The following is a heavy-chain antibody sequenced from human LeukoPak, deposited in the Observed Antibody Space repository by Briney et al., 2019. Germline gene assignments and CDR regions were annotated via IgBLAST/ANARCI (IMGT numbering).Heavy chain of an antibody. Sequence: GGSLRLSCAACGFTFSSYGMSWDRQAPGKGLEWVSVISGSGGSTYYADSVKGRFTISRDNSKNTLYLQMNSLRAEDTAVYYCAKETTYSFVDYWGQGALVTVSS. D-gene: IGHD1-1*01. CDR2: ISGSGGST. J-gene: IGHJ4*02. V-gene: IGHV3-23*01. CDR3: AKETTYSFVDY. CDR1: GFTFSSYG.